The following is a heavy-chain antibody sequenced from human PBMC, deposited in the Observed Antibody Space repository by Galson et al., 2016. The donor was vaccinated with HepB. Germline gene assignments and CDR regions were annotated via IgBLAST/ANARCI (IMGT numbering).Heavy chain of an antibody. CDR3: AKGSDYYDSRSLNY. J-gene: IGHJ4*02. D-gene: IGHD3-22*01. CDR2: ISGSGATT. V-gene: IGHV3-23*01. Sequence: SLRLSCAASGFSFTNYAMNWVRQAPGKGLEWVSSISGSGATTYYAGSVKGRFTISRDNSKNTLFMQINSLRADDTAVYCCAKGSDYYDSRSLNYWGQGTPVTVSS. CDR1: GFSFTNYA.